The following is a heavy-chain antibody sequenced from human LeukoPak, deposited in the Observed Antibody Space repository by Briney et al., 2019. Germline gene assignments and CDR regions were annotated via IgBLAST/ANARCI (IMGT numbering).Heavy chain of an antibody. J-gene: IGHJ5*02. D-gene: IGHD3-10*01. CDR3: AGVGGVIIGLFDP. V-gene: IGHV3-23*01. CDR2: ISGSGGST. Sequence: GGSLRLSCAASGFTFSSYAMSWVPQAPGKGLEWVSAISGSGGSTYYADSVKGRFTISRDNSKNTLYLQMNSLRAEDTAVYYCAGVGGVIIGLFDPWGQGTLVTVSS. CDR1: GFTFSSYA.